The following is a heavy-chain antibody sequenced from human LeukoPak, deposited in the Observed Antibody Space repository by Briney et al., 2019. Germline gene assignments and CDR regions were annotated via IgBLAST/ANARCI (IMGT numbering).Heavy chain of an antibody. J-gene: IGHJ4*02. V-gene: IGHV3-30*04. CDR1: GFTFSSYA. D-gene: IGHD3-10*01. CDR2: ISYDGSNK. Sequence: GRSLRLSCAASGFTFSSYAMHWVRQAPGKELEWVAVISYDGSNKYYADSVKGRFTISRDNSKNTLYLQMNSLRAEDTAVYYCARDPYYYGSETENYFDYWGQGTLVTVSS. CDR3: ARDPYYYGSETENYFDY.